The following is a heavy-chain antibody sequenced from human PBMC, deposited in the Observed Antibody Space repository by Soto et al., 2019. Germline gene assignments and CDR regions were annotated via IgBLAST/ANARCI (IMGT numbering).Heavy chain of an antibody. Sequence: QVRLVQSGGEVKKAGASVKVSCKASGYTFTNYGISWVRQAPGQGLEWMGWISAYNGNTNYAQKFQGRVTMTTDTSTSTAYMELRSLRSDDTAVYYCARRPITMVRPFDPWGQGTLVTVSS. CDR2: ISAYNGNT. J-gene: IGHJ5*02. CDR1: GYTFTNYG. V-gene: IGHV1-18*01. D-gene: IGHD3-10*01. CDR3: ARRPITMVRPFDP.